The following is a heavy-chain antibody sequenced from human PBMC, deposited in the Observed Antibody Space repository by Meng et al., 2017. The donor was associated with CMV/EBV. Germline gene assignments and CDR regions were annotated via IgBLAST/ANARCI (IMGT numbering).Heavy chain of an antibody. V-gene: IGHV4-34*01. CDR3: ARDGVGATTGFDY. CDR2: INHSGST. J-gene: IGHJ4*02. CDR1: GGSFSGYY. Sequence: SQTLSLTCAVYGGSFSGYYWSWIRQPPGKGLGWIGEINHSGSTNYNPSLKSRVTISVDTSKNQFSLKLSSVTAADTAVYYCARDGVGATTGFDYWGQGTLVTVSS. D-gene: IGHD1-26*01.